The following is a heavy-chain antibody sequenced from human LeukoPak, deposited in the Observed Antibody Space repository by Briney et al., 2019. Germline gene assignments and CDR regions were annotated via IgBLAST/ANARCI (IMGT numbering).Heavy chain of an antibody. CDR1: SGSINRSGYF. D-gene: IGHD3-10*01. Sequence: SETLSLTCTVSSGSINRSGYFWGWIRQPPGKGLEWIGNIYYSGITSYSPSLKSRVTISVDTSKNQFSLRLTSVTAADTAVYFCARSPLLLSFGEFSQGWFDPWGHGTLVTVSS. J-gene: IGHJ5*02. CDR2: IYYSGIT. CDR3: ARSPLLLSFGEFSQGWFDP. V-gene: IGHV4-39*01.